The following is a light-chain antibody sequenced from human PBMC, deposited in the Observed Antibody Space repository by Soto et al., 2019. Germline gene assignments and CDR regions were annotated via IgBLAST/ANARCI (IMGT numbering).Light chain of an antibody. CDR1: QSISPW. Sequence: DIQMTQSPSTLSAYVGERVTITCRASQSISPWLAWYQKKPGKAPNLLIYRASNLQTGVPSRFSGSGSATEFTLTITSLQPDDFAPYYCQQYRGLPYTFGQGTKLEIE. J-gene: IGKJ2*01. CDR2: RAS. CDR3: QQYRGLPYT. V-gene: IGKV1-5*03.